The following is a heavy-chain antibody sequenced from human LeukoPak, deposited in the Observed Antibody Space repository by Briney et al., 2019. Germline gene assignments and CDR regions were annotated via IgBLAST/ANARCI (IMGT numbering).Heavy chain of an antibody. J-gene: IGHJ1*01. CDR3: ANLYDFWSGNAEYFQH. V-gene: IGHV3-7*03. CDR2: IKQDGSEK. Sequence: GGSLSLSCAASGFTFSRYWMNWVRQAPGKGLEWVANIKQDGSEKYYVDSVKGRFTISRDNAKNSLYLQMNSLRAEDTAVYYCANLYDFWSGNAEYFQHWGQGTLVTVSS. D-gene: IGHD3-3*01. CDR1: GFTFSRYW.